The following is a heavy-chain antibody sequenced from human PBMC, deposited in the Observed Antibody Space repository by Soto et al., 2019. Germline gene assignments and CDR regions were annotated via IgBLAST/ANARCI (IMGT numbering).Heavy chain of an antibody. D-gene: IGHD3-3*01. V-gene: IGHV4-4*07. CDR2: IDNSGST. Sequence: LSLTFTVSGGSISNYFCNWIRQPAGKGLEWIGRIDNSGSTNYNPSLKSRITMSADTSRNQFSLKLNSVTAADTAVYYCARGGQDFWSGPFDYWGQGALVTVSS. CDR1: GGSISNYF. J-gene: IGHJ4*02. CDR3: ARGGQDFWSGPFDY.